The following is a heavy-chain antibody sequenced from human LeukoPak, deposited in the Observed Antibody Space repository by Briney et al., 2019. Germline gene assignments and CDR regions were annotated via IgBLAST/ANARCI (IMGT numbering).Heavy chain of an antibody. CDR2: ISYDGSNK. J-gene: IGHJ4*02. V-gene: IGHV3-30*03. CDR3: ARDFYGEVLVSGFDY. CDR1: GFTFSSYG. D-gene: IGHD2-8*02. Sequence: GGSLRLSCAASGFTFSSYGMSWVRQAPGKGLEWVAVISYDGSNKYYADSVKGRFTISRDSAKNSLYLQMNSLRAEDTAVYYCARDFYGEVLVSGFDYWGQGTLVTVSS.